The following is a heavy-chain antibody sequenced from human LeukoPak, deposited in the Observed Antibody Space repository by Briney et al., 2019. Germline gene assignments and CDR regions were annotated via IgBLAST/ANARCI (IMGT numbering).Heavy chain of an antibody. V-gene: IGHV3-23*01. J-gene: IGHJ4*02. CDR2: MSGSGGGT. Sequence: GGSLRLSCEASGFTFNSYAMSWVRQAPGKGLEWVSAMSGSGGGTYHADSVKGRVTISRDNSKNTLYLEMNSLRAEDTAVYYCAKGSSSGWYDSFDYWGQGTLVTVSS. CDR3: AKGSSSGWYDSFDY. D-gene: IGHD6-19*01. CDR1: GFTFNSYA.